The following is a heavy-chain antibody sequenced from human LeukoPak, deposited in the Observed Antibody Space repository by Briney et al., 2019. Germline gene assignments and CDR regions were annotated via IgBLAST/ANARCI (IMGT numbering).Heavy chain of an antibody. CDR2: IDTSGNT. V-gene: IGHV4-4*07. Sequence: SETLSLTCTVSGGSISSYYWSWIRQPAGKGLEWIGRIDTSGNTNYKPSLKSRVTISVDTSKNQFSLKLSSVTAADTAVYYCARRNVGYRSGQLDYWGQGTLVTVSS. D-gene: IGHD6-19*01. J-gene: IGHJ4*02. CDR1: GGSISSYY. CDR3: ARRNVGYRSGQLDY.